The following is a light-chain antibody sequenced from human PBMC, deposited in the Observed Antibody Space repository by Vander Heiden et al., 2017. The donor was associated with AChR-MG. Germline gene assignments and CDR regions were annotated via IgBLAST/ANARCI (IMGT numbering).Light chain of an antibody. V-gene: IGKV1-39*01. J-gene: IGKJ4*01. CDR3: QQSDSTPRLT. CDR1: QSISNY. Sequence: SQMTQSPTSLSASVGNGVTIPCRASQSISNYLNWYQRKPGKAPKLLIYAASSLQSGVPSRFSSSGSGTDFTLTNSSLQPEDFATYYCQQSDSTPRLTFGAGTKVEIK. CDR2: AAS.